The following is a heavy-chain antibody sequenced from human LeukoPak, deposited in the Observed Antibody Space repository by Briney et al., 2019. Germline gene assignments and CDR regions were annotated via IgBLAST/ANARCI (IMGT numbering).Heavy chain of an antibody. D-gene: IGHD2-2*01. Sequence: SGGSLRLSCAASRFTFTFYAMSWVRQAPGKGLEWVSGISGSGGSTYYADSVKGRFTISRDNSKNTLYLQMNSLRAEDTAVYYCAKVLQLLMDGWDYYGMDVWGQGTTVTVSS. CDR3: AKVLQLLMDGWDYYGMDV. J-gene: IGHJ6*02. CDR1: RFTFTFYA. CDR2: ISGSGGST. V-gene: IGHV3-23*01.